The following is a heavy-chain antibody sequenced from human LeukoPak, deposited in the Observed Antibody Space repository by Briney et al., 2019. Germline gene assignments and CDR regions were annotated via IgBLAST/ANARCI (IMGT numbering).Heavy chain of an antibody. D-gene: IGHD1-26*01. CDR3: ARGLGGSYRD. V-gene: IGHV3-74*01. CDR2: INSDGGST. J-gene: IGHJ4*02. Sequence: GGSLRLSCAASGFTFNTYWTSWVRQAPGKGLVWVSRINSDGGSTSYADSVKGRFTISRDNSKNTLYLQMNSLRAEDTAVYYCARGLGGSYRDWGQGTLVTVSS. CDR1: GFTFNTYW.